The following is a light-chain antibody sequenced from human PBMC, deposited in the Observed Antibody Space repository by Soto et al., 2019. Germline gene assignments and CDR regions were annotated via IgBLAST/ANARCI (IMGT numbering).Light chain of an antibody. CDR1: SSNIGAGYD. CDR3: QSYDSSLSGFVV. Sequence: QLVLTQPPSVSGAPGQRVTISCTGSSSNIGAGYDVHWYQQLPGSAPKLLIYRNTNRPSGVPDRFSGSKSATSASLAITGLQAEDEADYYCQSYDSSLSGFVVFGGGTKLTVL. V-gene: IGLV1-40*01. CDR2: RNT. J-gene: IGLJ2*01.